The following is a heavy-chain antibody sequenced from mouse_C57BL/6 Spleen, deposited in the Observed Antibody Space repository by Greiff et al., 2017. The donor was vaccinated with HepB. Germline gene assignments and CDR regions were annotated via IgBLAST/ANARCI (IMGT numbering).Heavy chain of an antibody. CDR1: GYTFTSYW. Sequence: QVQLQHPGTELVKPGASVKLSCKASGYTFTSYWMHWVKQRPGQGLEWIGNINPSNGGTNYNEKFKSKATLTVDKSSSTAYMQLSSLTSEDSAVYYCARHFYDYDDWYFDGWGTGTTVTVSS. CDR2: INPSNGGT. CDR3: ARHFYDYDDWYFDG. D-gene: IGHD2-4*01. V-gene: IGHV1-53*01. J-gene: IGHJ1*03.